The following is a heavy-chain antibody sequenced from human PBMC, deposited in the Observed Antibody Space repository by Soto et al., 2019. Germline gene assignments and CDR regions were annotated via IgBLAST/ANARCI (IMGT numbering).Heavy chain of an antibody. CDR1: GYTFTSYG. D-gene: IGHD2-2*01. CDR3: ARDRGAHTTKYHHVGNFDY. CDR2: ISAYNGNT. Sequence: QVQLVQSGAEVKKPGASVKVSCKASGYTFTSYGISWVRQAPGQGLEWMGWISAYNGNTNYAQKLQGRVTMTTDTATITAYMELRSLRSDDTAVYYCARDRGAHTTKYHHVGNFDYWGQGTLVTVSS. V-gene: IGHV1-18*01. J-gene: IGHJ4*02.